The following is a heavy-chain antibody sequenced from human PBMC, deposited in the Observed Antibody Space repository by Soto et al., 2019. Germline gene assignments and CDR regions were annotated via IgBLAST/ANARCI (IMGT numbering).Heavy chain of an antibody. CDR3: ARDRTNGLYSNDAFDI. D-gene: IGHD4-4*01. CDR1: GLTLNNVA. CDR2: ISGSGGRT. J-gene: IGHJ3*02. Sequence: PGGSLRLSCAASGLTLNNVAMSWVRQAPGKGLEWVSTISGSGGRTYYAGSVKGRFIISRDNAKNSLYLQMISLGVEDTAVYYCARDRTNGLYSNDAFDIWGQGTMVTV. V-gene: IGHV3-21*06.